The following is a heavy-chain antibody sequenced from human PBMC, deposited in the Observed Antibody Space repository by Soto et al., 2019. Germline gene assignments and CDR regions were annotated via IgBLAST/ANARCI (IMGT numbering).Heavy chain of an antibody. CDR1: GFSLSTSGVG. CDR2: IYWDDDK. D-gene: IGHD1-26*01. CDR3: AHRVGATAADACDI. J-gene: IGHJ3*02. V-gene: IGHV2-5*02. Sequence: QITLKESGPTLVKPTQTLTLTCTFSGFSLSTSGVGVGWIRQPPGKALEWLALIYWDDDKRYSPSLKSRLTITKDTSKNQGFLTMTNMDPVDTATYYCAHRVGATAADACDIWGQGTMVTVSS.